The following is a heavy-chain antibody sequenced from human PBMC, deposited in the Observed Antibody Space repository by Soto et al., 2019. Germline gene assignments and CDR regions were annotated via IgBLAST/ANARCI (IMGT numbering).Heavy chain of an antibody. J-gene: IGHJ4*02. CDR2: IYYSGST. CDR1: GGSISSGGYY. Sequence: NPSETVSLTCTVSGGSISSGGYYWSWIRQHPGKGLEWIGYIYYSGSTYYNPSLKSRVTISVDTSKNQFSLKLSSVTAADTAVYYCARGGSYRPTNYFDYWGQGTLVTVSS. D-gene: IGHD3-16*02. V-gene: IGHV4-31*03. CDR3: ARGGSYRPTNYFDY.